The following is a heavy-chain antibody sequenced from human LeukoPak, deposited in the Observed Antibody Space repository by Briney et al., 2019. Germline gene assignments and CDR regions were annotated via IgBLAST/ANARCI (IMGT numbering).Heavy chain of an antibody. J-gene: IGHJ4*02. Sequence: GGPLRLSCAASGITFSSYWMSWVRQAPGKGREWGANINQDGTENYCVDSVTGQFTISRDNAKSSLYLQMNSVRAEDTAVYYCASDVPYYFDYWGQGTLVTVSS. CDR2: INQDGTEN. CDR1: GITFSSYW. V-gene: IGHV3-7*01. CDR3: ASDVPYYFDY.